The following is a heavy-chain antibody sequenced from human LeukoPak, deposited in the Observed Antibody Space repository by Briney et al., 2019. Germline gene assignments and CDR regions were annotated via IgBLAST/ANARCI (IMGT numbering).Heavy chain of an antibody. CDR1: GSTVSELS. CDR2: FDPEDVET. V-gene: IGHV1-24*01. J-gene: IGHJ6*02. CDR3: ATKIRSGAPDYYYYYGMDV. Sequence: ASVKVSCKVSGSTVSELSINWVRQAPGKGLKGRGGFDPEDVETINTNKLTRRGTMTEDTSTDTAYMELSSLRSEDTAVYYCATKIRSGAPDYYYYYGMDVWGQGTTVTVSS. D-gene: IGHD2-15*01.